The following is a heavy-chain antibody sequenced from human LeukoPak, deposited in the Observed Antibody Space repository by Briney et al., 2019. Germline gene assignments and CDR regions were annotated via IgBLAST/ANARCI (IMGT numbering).Heavy chain of an antibody. CDR3: ARGARYYYDSSGYPFDY. J-gene: IGHJ4*02. CDR1: GYTFTGYY. Sequence: ASVKVSCKASGYTFTGYYMHWVRQAPGQGLEWMGWINPNSGGTNYAQKFQGRVTMTRDTSISTAYMELSRLRSDDTAVYYCARGARYYYDSSGYPFDYWGQGTLATVSS. CDR2: INPNSGGT. V-gene: IGHV1-2*02. D-gene: IGHD3-22*01.